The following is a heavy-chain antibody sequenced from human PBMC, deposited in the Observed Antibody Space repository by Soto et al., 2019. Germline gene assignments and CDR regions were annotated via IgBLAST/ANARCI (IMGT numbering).Heavy chain of an antibody. CDR3: ASLYGSGSYPNYYYYGMDV. CDR2: IYYSGST. V-gene: IGHV4-39*01. J-gene: IGHJ6*02. D-gene: IGHD3-10*01. CDR1: GGSISSSSYY. Sequence: SETLSLTCTVSGGSISSSSYYWGWIRQPPGKGLEWIGSIYYSGSTYYNPSLKGRVTISVDTSKNQFSLKLSSVTAADTAVYYCASLYGSGSYPNYYYYGMDVWGQGTTVTVSS.